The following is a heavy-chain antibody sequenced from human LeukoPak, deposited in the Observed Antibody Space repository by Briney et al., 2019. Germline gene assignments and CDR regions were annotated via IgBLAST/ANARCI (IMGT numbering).Heavy chain of an antibody. CDR3: ARGDYFDDSASPVDY. D-gene: IGHD2/OR15-2a*01. J-gene: IGHJ4*02. CDR1: GFTFSSYS. V-gene: IGHV3-48*01. CDR2: ISSSSGTI. Sequence: TGGSLRLSCAASGFTFSSYSMNWVRQAPGMGLEWVSYISSSSGTILYADSVKGRFTISRDNAKNSLYLQMNSLRAEDTAVYYCARGDYFDDSASPVDYWGQGTLVTVSS.